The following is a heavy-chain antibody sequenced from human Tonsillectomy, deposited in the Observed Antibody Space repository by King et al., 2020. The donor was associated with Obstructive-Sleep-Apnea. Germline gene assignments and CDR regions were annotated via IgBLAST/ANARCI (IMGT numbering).Heavy chain of an antibody. Sequence: VQLVESGAEVKKPGESLTISCKGSGYSFTSYWIGWVRQMPGKGLEWMGIIYPGDSDPRYSPSFRGQVTISSDQSISTAYPQWSSLKASDTAMFYCARVDDCRGGSCWVDYWGQGTLVTVSS. CDR3: ARVDDCRGGSCWVDY. V-gene: IGHV5-51*01. J-gene: IGHJ4*02. CDR2: IYPGDSDP. CDR1: GYSFTSYW. D-gene: IGHD2-15*01.